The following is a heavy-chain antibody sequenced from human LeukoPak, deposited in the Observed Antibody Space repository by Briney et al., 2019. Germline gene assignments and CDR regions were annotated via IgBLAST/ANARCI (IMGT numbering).Heavy chain of an antibody. D-gene: IGHD6-13*01. CDR2: INHSGST. CDR1: GGSISRSNW. J-gene: IGHJ4*02. CDR3: ARGMGDSSSWYPFDY. V-gene: IGHV4-4*02. Sequence: SGTLSLTCAVSGGSISRSNWWSWVRQPPGKGLEWIGEINHSGSTNYNPSLKSRVTISVDKSKNQFSLKLSSVTAADTAVYYCARGMGDSSSWYPFDYWGQGTLVTVSS.